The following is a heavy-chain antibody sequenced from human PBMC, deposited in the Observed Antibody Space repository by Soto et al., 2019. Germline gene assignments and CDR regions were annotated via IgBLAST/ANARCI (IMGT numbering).Heavy chain of an antibody. D-gene: IGHD3-16*01. CDR1: GGSISSGGYS. Sequence: SETLSLTCAVSGGSISSGGYSWSWIRQPPGKGLEWIGYIYHSGSTYYNPSLKSRVTISVDRSKNQFSLKLSSVTAADTAVYYCARGIMGVLKYFDYWGQGTLVTVS. J-gene: IGHJ4*02. CDR2: IYHSGST. CDR3: ARGIMGVLKYFDY. V-gene: IGHV4-30-2*01.